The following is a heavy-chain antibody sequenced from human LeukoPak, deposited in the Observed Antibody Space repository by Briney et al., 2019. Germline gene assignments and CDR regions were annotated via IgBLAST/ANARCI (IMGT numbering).Heavy chain of an antibody. CDR2: IRQDGSDK. J-gene: IGHJ6*02. Sequence: GGSLRLSCAASGFTFSNYWMSWVRQAPGKGLEWVANIRQDGSDKYYVDSVKGRFTISRDNAKNPLDLQMNSLRAEDTAVYYCASPITIFGVAISSYYGMDVWGQGTTVTVSS. CDR1: GFTFSNYW. D-gene: IGHD3-3*01. V-gene: IGHV3-7*01. CDR3: ASPITIFGVAISSYYGMDV.